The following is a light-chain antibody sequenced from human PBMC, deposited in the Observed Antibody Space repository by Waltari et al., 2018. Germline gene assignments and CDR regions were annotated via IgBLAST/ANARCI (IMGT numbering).Light chain of an antibody. J-gene: IGLJ2*01. CDR2: EVS. Sequence: QSALTQPASVSGSPGQSITISCTGTSSDVGSYNLVSWYQQHPGKAPKLMISEVSKRPSGGSNRFSGSKSGNTASLTISGLQAEDEADYYCSSYAGSSTFVVFGGGTKLTVL. CDR3: SSYAGSSTFVV. CDR1: SSDVGSYNL. V-gene: IGLV2-23*02.